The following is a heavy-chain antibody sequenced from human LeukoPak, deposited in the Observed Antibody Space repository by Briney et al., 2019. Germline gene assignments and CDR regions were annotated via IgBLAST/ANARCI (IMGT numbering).Heavy chain of an antibody. Sequence: ASVKVCCKASGYTFTGYYMHWVRQAPGQGLEWMGWINPNSGGTNYAQKFQGRVTMTRDTSISTAYMELSRLRSDDTAVYYCAREYPDAPYCSSTSCYARDNWFDPWGQGTLVTVSS. V-gene: IGHV1-2*02. D-gene: IGHD2-2*01. CDR3: AREYPDAPYCSSTSCYARDNWFDP. CDR2: INPNSGGT. CDR1: GYTFTGYY. J-gene: IGHJ5*02.